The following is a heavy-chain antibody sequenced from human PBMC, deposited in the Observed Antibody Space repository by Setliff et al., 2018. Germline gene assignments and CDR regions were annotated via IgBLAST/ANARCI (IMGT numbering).Heavy chain of an antibody. CDR1: GLSYINDW. D-gene: IGHD7-27*01. CDR2: INPHGSEQ. Sequence: GGSLRLSCTASGLSYINDWVSWVRQAPGKGLEWLASINPHGSEQYYADSVKGRFTISRDNAKNSLSLQMVSLRGEDTGVYFCAALDWGENFYNVDVWGKGTTVTVSS. V-gene: IGHV3-7*01. CDR3: AALDWGENFYNVDV. J-gene: IGHJ6*03.